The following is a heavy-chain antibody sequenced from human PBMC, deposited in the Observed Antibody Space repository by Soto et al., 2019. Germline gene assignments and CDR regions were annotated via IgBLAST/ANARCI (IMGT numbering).Heavy chain of an antibody. CDR3: AAELGFGKLSVV. J-gene: IGHJ6*02. Sequence: QVQVVQSGVEVRRPGSSVKVSCKASGDTFKNCVISWVRQAPGQGLEWMGGIIPLFGTTDSAQRFQGRLTITTDESTTTAYMALSRLRSEDTATYYCAAELGFGKLSVVWGQGTTVIVSS. D-gene: IGHD3-10*01. CDR2: IIPLFGTT. V-gene: IGHV1-69*01. CDR1: GDTFKNCV.